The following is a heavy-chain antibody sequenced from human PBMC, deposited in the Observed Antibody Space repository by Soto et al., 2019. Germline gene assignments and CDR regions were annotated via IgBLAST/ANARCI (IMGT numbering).Heavy chain of an antibody. CDR3: AREGPAPYYYYGMDV. V-gene: IGHV1-18*01. CDR1: GYSFTTYG. J-gene: IGHJ6*02. CDR2: ISGYNGNT. Sequence: QVQLVQSRGEVKKPGASVKVSCKTSGYSFTTYGISWVRQAPGQGLEGMGWISGYNGNTNYAQKLKGRLTMTTDTSTSTAYMELRSLTSDDTAVYYCAREGPAPYYYYGMDVWRQGSTVTVSS.